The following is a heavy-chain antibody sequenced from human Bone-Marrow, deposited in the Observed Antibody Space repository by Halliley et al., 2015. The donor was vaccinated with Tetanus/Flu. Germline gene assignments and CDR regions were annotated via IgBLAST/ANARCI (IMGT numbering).Heavy chain of an antibody. J-gene: IGHJ4*02. D-gene: IGHD3-22*01. Sequence: MGIIYPEDSDTKYSPSFQDQVTISADKSINTAFLRWSSLKASDTAMYYCARRGFDSSGYYAHYDYWGQGTLVTVSS. CDR3: ARRGFDSSGYYAHYDY. V-gene: IGHV5-51*01. CDR2: IYPEDSDT.